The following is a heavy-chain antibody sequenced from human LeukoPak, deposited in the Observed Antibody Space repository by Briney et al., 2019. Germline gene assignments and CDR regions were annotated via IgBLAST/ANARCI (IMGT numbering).Heavy chain of an antibody. Sequence: SETLSLTCTVSGGSISSSLYSWGWIRQPPGKGLEWIGSIFYSGITYYNPSLQSRVTISVDTSKSQFSLHLSSVTAADTALYYCARIIVVTSTDYFDSWGQGTLVTVSS. CDR3: ARIIVVTSTDYFDS. D-gene: IGHD2/OR15-2a*01. V-gene: IGHV4-39*01. CDR1: GGSISSSLYS. J-gene: IGHJ4*02. CDR2: IFYSGIT.